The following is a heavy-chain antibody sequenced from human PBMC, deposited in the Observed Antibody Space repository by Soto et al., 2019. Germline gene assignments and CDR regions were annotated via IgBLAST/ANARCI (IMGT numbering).Heavy chain of an antibody. CDR2: ISYDGSNR. Sequence: QVQLVESGGGVVQPGRSLRLSCAASGFTFSNFGIHWVRQAPGKGLEWVAVISYDGSNRYYGDSVKGRFTISRDNSKNTRYLQMTSLRAEDTAVYYCSKDVYSRYDPRGDYYVMDVWGQGTTVTVAS. CDR3: SKDVYSRYDPRGDYYVMDV. J-gene: IGHJ6*02. V-gene: IGHV3-30*18. CDR1: GFTFSNFG. D-gene: IGHD5-12*01.